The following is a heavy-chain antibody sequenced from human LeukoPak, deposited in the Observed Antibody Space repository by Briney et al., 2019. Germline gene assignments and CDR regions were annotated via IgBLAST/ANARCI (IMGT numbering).Heavy chain of an antibody. Sequence: PGGSLRLSCAASGFTFSDYYMSWIRQAPGKGLEWVSYISSSGSTYYADSVKGRFTISRDNSKNTLYLQMNSLRAEDTAVYYCARAPGLLWFGESFDYWGQGTLVTVSS. CDR1: GFTFSDYY. D-gene: IGHD3-10*01. J-gene: IGHJ4*02. CDR3: ARAPGLLWFGESFDY. V-gene: IGHV3-11*04. CDR2: ISSSGST.